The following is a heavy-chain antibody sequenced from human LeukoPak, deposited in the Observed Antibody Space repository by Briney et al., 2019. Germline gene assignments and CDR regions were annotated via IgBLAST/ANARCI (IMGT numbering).Heavy chain of an antibody. CDR1: GYTFTSYG. Sequence: ASVKVSCKASGYTFTSYGISWVRQAPGQGLEWMGWISAYNGNTNYAQKLQGRVTMTTDTSTSTAYMVLRRLRSDDTAVYYCARVQDGSGSYYNTITSYYYYYGMDVWGQGTTVTVSS. CDR2: ISAYNGNT. V-gene: IGHV1-18*01. D-gene: IGHD3-10*01. J-gene: IGHJ6*02. CDR3: ARVQDGSGSYYNTITSYYYYYGMDV.